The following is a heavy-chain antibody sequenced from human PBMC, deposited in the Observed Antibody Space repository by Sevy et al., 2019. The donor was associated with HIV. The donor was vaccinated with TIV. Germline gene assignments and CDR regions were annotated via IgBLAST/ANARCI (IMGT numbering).Heavy chain of an antibody. CDR1: GFNFSTYA. Sequence: GGSLRLSCSASGFNFSTYAMHWVRQAPGKGLEWVAVISSDVSRKYYAASVRGGFAISRDNSKNTLSLQMSSLRGEDTAVYYCARDARGEAALPDYWGQGTLVTVSS. V-gene: IGHV3-30*09. CDR2: ISSDVSRK. CDR3: ARDARGEAALPDY. D-gene: IGHD3-10*01. J-gene: IGHJ4*02.